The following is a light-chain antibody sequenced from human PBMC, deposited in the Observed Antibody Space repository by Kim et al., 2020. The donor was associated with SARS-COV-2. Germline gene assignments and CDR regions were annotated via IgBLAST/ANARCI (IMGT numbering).Light chain of an antibody. V-gene: IGLV10-54*01. Sequence: TATLSSTGGRNNGGNQGATWLQQHQGQPPKLLCYRNNNRPSGISGRLAAARSRKNGALTITGLQPEDEADYYCLGWDSSLRAWVFGGGTQLTVL. CDR1: RNNGGNQG. CDR2: RNN. J-gene: IGLJ3*02. CDR3: LGWDSSLRAWV.